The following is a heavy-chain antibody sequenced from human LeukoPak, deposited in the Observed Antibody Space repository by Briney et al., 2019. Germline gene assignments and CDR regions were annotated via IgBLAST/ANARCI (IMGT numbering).Heavy chain of an antibody. J-gene: IGHJ6*02. CDR2: IIPILGIA. D-gene: IGHD3-22*01. V-gene: IGHV1-69*04. Sequence: SVKVSCKASGGTFSSYAISWVRQAPGQGLEWMGRIIPILGIANYAQKFQGRVTITADKSTSTAYMKLSSLRSEDTAVYYCARDGLHDSSREMPPYYYYYGMDVWGQGTTVTVSS. CDR1: GGTFSSYA. CDR3: ARDGLHDSSREMPPYYYYYGMDV.